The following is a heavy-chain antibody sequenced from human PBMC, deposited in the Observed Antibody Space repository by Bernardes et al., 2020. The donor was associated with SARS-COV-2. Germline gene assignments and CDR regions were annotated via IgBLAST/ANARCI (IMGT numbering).Heavy chain of an antibody. Sequence: SVKVSCKASGGTFSSYSISWVRQAPGQGLEWMGGIIPVFHTTNYAQKFQGRVTITADESTSTAYMELSSLRSDDTAVYFCATLTYGVINQNSHYSGMDVWGQGTTVTVSS. CDR1: GGTFSSYS. V-gene: IGHV1-69*13. CDR3: ATLTYGVINQNSHYSGMDV. D-gene: IGHD3-16*02. CDR2: IIPVFHTT. J-gene: IGHJ6*02.